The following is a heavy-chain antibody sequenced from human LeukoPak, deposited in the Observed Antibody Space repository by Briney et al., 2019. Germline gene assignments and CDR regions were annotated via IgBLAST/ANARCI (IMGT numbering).Heavy chain of an antibody. CDR1: GFTFSSYT. V-gene: IGHV3-48*02. Sequence: GGSLRLSCAASGFTFSSYTMNWVRQAPGKGLEWVSYISSGSSTIYYADSVKGRFTISRDNAKNSLYLQMNSLRDEDTAVYYCARGSVPAAIGRWFDPWGQGTLVTVSS. J-gene: IGHJ5*02. CDR3: ARGSVPAAIGRWFDP. D-gene: IGHD2-2*02. CDR2: ISSGSSTI.